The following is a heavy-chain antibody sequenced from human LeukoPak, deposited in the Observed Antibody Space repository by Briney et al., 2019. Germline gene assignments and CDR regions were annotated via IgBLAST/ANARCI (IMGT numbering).Heavy chain of an antibody. J-gene: IGHJ3*02. V-gene: IGHV1-69*04. D-gene: IGHD6-6*01. CDR3: AQSYSSSPRNAFDI. CDR2: IIPILGIA. Sequence: SVKVSCKASGGTFSSYAISWVRQAPGQGLEWMGRIIPILGIANYAQKFQGRVTITADKSTSTAYMELSSLRSEDTAVYYCAQSYSSSPRNAFDIWGQGTMVTVSS. CDR1: GGTFSSYA.